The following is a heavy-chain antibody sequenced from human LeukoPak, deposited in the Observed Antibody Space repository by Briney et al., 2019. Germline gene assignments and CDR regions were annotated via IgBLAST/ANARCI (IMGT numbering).Heavy chain of an antibody. CDR1: GGSISSYY. V-gene: IGHV4-59*01. Sequence: SETLSLTCTVSGGSISSYYWSWIRQPPGKGLEWIGYIYYSGSTHYNPSLKSRVTISVDTSKNQFSLKLSSVTAADTAVYYCARSEDIVATIYDYWGQGTLVTVSS. CDR3: ARSEDIVATIYDY. CDR2: IYYSGST. J-gene: IGHJ4*02. D-gene: IGHD5-12*01.